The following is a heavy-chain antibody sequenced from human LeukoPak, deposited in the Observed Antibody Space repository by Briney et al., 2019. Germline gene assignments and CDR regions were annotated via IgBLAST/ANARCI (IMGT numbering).Heavy chain of an antibody. V-gene: IGHV1-24*01. CDR3: ASIADTAMAYFDY. D-gene: IGHD5-18*01. Sequence: GASVKVSCKVSGYTLTELSMHWVRQAPGKGLEWMGGFDPEDGETIYAQKFQGRVTMTEDTSTDTAYMELSSLRSEDTAVYYCASIADTAMAYFDYWGQGTLATVSS. CDR1: GYTLTELS. J-gene: IGHJ4*02. CDR2: FDPEDGET.